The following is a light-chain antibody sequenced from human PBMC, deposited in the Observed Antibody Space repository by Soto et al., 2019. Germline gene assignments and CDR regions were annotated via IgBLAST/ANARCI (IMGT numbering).Light chain of an antibody. CDR2: DVS. V-gene: IGLV2-14*01. CDR3: SSDTSSDEV. CDR1: SSDVGGYNY. Sequence: QSALTQPASVSGSPGQSITISCTGTSSDVGGYNYVSWYQQHPGKAPKLMIYDVSNRPSGVSNRFSGSKSGNTASLTISGLQAEDEADYYCSSDTSSDEVFGGGTQLTVL. J-gene: IGLJ3*02.